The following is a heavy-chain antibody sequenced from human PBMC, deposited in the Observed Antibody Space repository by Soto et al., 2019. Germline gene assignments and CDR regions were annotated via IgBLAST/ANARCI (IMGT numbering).Heavy chain of an antibody. V-gene: IGHV3-30-3*01. CDR2: ISDDGSNK. Sequence: GGSLRLSCAASGFTFSSYAIHWVRQAPGKGLEWVAVISDDGSNKYFADSVKGRFIISRDNSKNTLYAQMSSLRVEDTAVFYCARAYCGGDCFSLDYWGQGALVTVPQ. CDR1: GFTFSSYA. CDR3: ARAYCGGDCFSLDY. J-gene: IGHJ4*02. D-gene: IGHD2-21*02.